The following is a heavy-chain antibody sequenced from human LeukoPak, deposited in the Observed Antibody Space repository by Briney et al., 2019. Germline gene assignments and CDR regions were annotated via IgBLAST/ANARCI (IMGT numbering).Heavy chain of an antibody. CDR2: VYGGNTS. V-gene: IGHV3-66*02. CDR1: GFTVSTNY. CDR3: ARAYGSNSNDY. D-gene: IGHD6-13*01. Sequence: PGGSLRLSCAASGFTVSTNYMSWVRQAPGKGLEWVSVVYGGNTSYYADSVKGRFTISRDTSKNTMHLQMNSLRTEDTAVYYCARAYGSNSNDYWGQGTLVTVSS. J-gene: IGHJ4*02.